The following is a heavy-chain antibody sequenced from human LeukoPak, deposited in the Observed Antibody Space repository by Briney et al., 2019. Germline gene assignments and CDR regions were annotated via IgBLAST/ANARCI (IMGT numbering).Heavy chain of an antibody. V-gene: IGHV3-11*04. J-gene: IGHJ6*03. CDR1: GFTFSDYY. D-gene: IGHD2-15*01. Sequence: GGSLRLSCAASGFTFSDYYMSWIRQAPGKGLEWVSYISSSGSTIYYADSVKGRFTISRDNAKNSLYLQMNSLRAEDTAVYYCARVTPFCSGGSCYFYNQLSYYYYYMDVWGKGTTVTVSS. CDR3: ARVTPFCSGGSCYFYNQLSYYYYYMDV. CDR2: ISSSGSTI.